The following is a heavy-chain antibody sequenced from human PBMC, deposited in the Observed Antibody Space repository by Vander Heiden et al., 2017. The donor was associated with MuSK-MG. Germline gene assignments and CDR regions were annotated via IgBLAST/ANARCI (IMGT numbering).Heavy chain of an antibody. Sequence: QVQLQESGPGLVKPSQTLSLTCTVSGGSISSGNYYWSWIRQHPGKGLEWIGYIYYSGSTSYNPSLKSRVTISVDTSKNQFSLKLSSVTAADTAVYYCARAGRTSRAGYYYMDVWGKGTKVTVSS. CDR1: GGSISSGNYY. J-gene: IGHJ6*03. D-gene: IGHD2-2*01. CDR2: IYYSGST. CDR3: ARAGRTSRAGYYYMDV. V-gene: IGHV4-31*03.